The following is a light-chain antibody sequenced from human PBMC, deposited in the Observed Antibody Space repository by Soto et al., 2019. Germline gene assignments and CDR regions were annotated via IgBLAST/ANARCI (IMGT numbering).Light chain of an antibody. CDR1: HSVGST. V-gene: IGKV3-15*01. Sequence: ETVMTQSPATLSVSPGESATLSCRASHSVGSTLAWYQQKPGQALRLVMYDTAVRATGIPARFSGSGSGTEFTLTITCLQSDDFAVYYCQHYNNLPWTVGQGTKVEFK. CDR3: QHYNNLPWT. J-gene: IGKJ1*01. CDR2: DTA.